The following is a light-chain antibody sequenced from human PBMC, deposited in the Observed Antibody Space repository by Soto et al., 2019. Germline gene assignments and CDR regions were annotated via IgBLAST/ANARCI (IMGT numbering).Light chain of an antibody. CDR3: QQYKSYPLT. CDR1: QSISSR. J-gene: IGKJ4*01. Sequence: DIQMTQSPSTLSASVGDRVTITCRASQSISSRLAWYHQRPGKAPQLLIYDASSLESGVPSRFSGSGSGTDFTLTISSLQPDDFVTYYCQQYKSYPLTFGGGTKLEIK. V-gene: IGKV1-5*01. CDR2: DAS.